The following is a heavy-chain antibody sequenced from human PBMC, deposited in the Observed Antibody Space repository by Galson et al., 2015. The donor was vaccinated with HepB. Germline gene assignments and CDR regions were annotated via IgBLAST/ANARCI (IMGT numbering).Heavy chain of an antibody. J-gene: IGHJ4*02. CDR1: GFSFSTYD. D-gene: IGHD2-15*01. Sequence: SLRLSCAVSGFSFSTYDMSWVRQAPGEGLEWVSALDSDGTTYHADSVKGRFTISRDNSKNTLYLQMNSLRVDDTAVYYCAKHVPGRSFDYWGQGTLVTVSS. CDR3: AKHVPGRSFDY. CDR2: LDSDGTT. V-gene: IGHV3-23*01.